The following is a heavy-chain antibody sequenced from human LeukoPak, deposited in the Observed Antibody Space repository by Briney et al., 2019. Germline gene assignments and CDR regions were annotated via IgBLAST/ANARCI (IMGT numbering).Heavy chain of an antibody. V-gene: IGHV1-2*02. D-gene: IGHD1-14*01. CDR3: ARAGTYGSIDY. CDR1: GYTFADYY. CDR2: INPNSGGT. Sequence: ASVKVSCKASGYTFADYYMHWVRQAPGQGLEYMGWINPNSGGTNYAQKFRGRVTMTRDTSISTAYMELSRLRSDDTAVYYCARAGTYGSIDYWGQGTLVTVSS. J-gene: IGHJ4*02.